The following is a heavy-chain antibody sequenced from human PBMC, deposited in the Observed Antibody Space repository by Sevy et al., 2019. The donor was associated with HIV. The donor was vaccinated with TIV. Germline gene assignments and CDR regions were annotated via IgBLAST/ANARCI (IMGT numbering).Heavy chain of an antibody. Sequence: GGSLRLSCAASGFSFSSYGMHWVRQAPGKGLEWMSYIQYDGSNKDYADSVKGRFTISRDNSKNTLYLQMNSLRVEDAAGFYGVKGGGGEGGDHWGQGTLVTVSS. J-gene: IGHJ4*02. D-gene: IGHD2-21*01. CDR1: GFSFSSYG. V-gene: IGHV3-30*02. CDR3: VKGGGGEGGDH. CDR2: IQYDGSNK.